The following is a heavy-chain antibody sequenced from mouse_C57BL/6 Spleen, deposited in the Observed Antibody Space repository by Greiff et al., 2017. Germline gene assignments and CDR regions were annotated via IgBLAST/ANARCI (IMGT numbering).Heavy chain of an antibody. Sequence: VQLQQSGPGLVKPSQSLSLTCSVTGYSITSGYYWNWIRQFPGNKLEWMGYISYDGSNNYNPSLKNRISITRDTSKNQFFLKLNSVTTEDTATYYCARAHYYGSSGWFAYWGQGTLVTVSA. D-gene: IGHD1-1*01. J-gene: IGHJ3*01. V-gene: IGHV3-6*01. CDR2: ISYDGSN. CDR3: ARAHYYGSSGWFAY. CDR1: GYSITSGYY.